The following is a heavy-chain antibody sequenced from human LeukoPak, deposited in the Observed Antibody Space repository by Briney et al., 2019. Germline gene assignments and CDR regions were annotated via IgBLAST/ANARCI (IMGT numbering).Heavy chain of an antibody. CDR1: GLTFEEYA. J-gene: IGHJ3*02. D-gene: IGHD2-21*02. Sequence: GGSLRLSCALSGLTFEEYAMHGVRHATGEGLEWVSLSSGDSGSTYYAEFVKGRFTISRDNSKNSLYLQMNSLRTDYTALYYCAKDGDPLLFLADFDIWGQGTMVTVSS. CDR3: AKDGDPLLFLADFDI. CDR2: SSGDSGST. V-gene: IGHV3-43*02.